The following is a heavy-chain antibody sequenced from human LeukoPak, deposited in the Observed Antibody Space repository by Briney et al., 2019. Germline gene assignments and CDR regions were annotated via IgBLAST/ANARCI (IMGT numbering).Heavy chain of an antibody. D-gene: IGHD1-7*01. J-gene: IGHJ4*02. CDR2: INHSGST. CDR1: GGSFSGYY. V-gene: IGHV4-34*01. CDR3: ARARITGTINY. Sequence: SETLSLTCAVYGGSFSGYYWSWIRQPPGKGLEWIGEINHSGSTNYNPSLKSRVTISVDTSKNQFSLKLSSVTAADTAVYYCARARITGTINYWGQGTLVTVSS.